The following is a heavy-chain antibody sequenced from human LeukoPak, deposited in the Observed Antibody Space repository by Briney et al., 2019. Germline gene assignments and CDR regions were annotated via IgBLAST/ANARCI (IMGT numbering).Heavy chain of an antibody. V-gene: IGHV4-31*03. Sequence: PSQTLSLTCTVSGGSISSGGYYWSWIRQHPGKGLEWIGYIYYSGGTYYNPSLKSRVTISVDTSKNQFSLKLSSVTAADTAVYYCARHWGTGPWDYYYYGMDVWGQGTTVTVSS. CDR2: IYYSGGT. J-gene: IGHJ6*02. D-gene: IGHD3-16*01. CDR1: GGSISSGGYY. CDR3: ARHWGTGPWDYYYYGMDV.